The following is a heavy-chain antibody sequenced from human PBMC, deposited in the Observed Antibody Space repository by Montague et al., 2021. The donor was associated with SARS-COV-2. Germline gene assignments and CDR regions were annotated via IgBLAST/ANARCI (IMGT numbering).Heavy chain of an antibody. D-gene: IGHD3-10*01. V-gene: IGHV4-59*01. CDR3: ARSLDPSGTYYLPY. J-gene: IGHJ4*02. Sequence: SETLSLTCTVSGDSISTSYWAWIRQPPGKGLEWIGYIYYSGRTSYNSSLKSRVTISVDTSKNQVSLNLSSVTAADTVVYFCARSLDPSGTYYLPYWGQGTLVTVSS. CDR2: IYYSGRT. CDR1: GDSISTSY.